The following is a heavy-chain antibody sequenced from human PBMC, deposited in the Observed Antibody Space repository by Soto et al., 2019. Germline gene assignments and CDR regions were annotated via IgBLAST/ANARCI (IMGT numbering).Heavy chain of an antibody. J-gene: IGHJ4*02. CDR1: GFTFSSYA. CDR3: AKDISITIFGVVGPDY. CDR2: ISGSGGST. D-gene: IGHD3-3*01. V-gene: IGHV3-23*01. Sequence: GGSLRLSCAASGFTFSSYAMSWVRQAPGKGLEWVSAISGSGGSTYYADSVKGRFTISRDNSKNTLYLQMNSLRAEDTAVYYCAKDISITIFGVVGPDYWGQGTLVTVSS.